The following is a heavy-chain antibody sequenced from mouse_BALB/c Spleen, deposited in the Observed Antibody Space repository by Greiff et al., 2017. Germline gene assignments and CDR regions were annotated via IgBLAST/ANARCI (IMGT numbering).Heavy chain of an antibody. J-gene: IGHJ2*01. CDR1: GYTFSSYW. V-gene: IGHV1-9*01. D-gene: IGHD1-1*01. CDR2: ILPGSGST. CDR3: GRSRDYYGSSYGD. Sequence: VQLQQSGAELMKPGASVKISCKATGYTFSSYWIEWVKQRPGHGLEWIGEILPGSGSTNYNEKFKGKATFTADTSSNTAYMQLSSLTSEDSAVYYCGRSRDYYGSSYGDWGQGTTLTVSS.